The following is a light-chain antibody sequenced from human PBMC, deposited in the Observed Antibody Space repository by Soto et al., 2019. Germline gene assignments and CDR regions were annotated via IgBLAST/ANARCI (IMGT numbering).Light chain of an antibody. V-gene: IGLV1-47*01. Sequence: VLTQPPSASGTPGQRVTISCSGSSSNIGSNYVYWYQQLPGTAPKLLIYRNNQRPSGVPDRFSGSKSGTSASLAISGLRSEDEADYYCAAWDDSLSGPVFGGGTQLTVL. CDR3: AAWDDSLSGPV. CDR2: RNN. CDR1: SSNIGSNY. J-gene: IGLJ7*01.